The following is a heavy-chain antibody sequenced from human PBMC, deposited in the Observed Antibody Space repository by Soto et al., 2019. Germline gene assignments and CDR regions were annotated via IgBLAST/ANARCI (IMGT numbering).Heavy chain of an antibody. V-gene: IGHV1-2*02. J-gene: IGHJ3*02. D-gene: IGHD3-3*01. CDR1: GYPVTAYY. CDR2: INPATGAA. CDR3: ARGGGVGVAGSAAFDM. Sequence: QLHLVQSGAVVKKPGASVTVSCSASGYPVTAYYMHWVRQAPGRGLEWMGGINPATGAAKYTQTFQGRVTITRDTSTSTVFMELSGLTSEATAGFYCARGGGVGVAGSAAFDMWGQGTLVTVSS.